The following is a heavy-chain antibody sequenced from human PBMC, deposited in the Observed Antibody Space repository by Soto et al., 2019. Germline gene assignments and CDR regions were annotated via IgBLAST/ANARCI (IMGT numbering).Heavy chain of an antibody. CDR2: INAHNGNT. D-gene: IGHD4-4*01. V-gene: IGHV1-18*01. Sequence: ASVKVSCKASGYTFTSYGISWVRQAPGQGLEWMGWINAHNGNTNYAQKLQGRVTMTTDTSTSTAYMELRSLRSDDTAVYYCARDKDRLQLGGNYYYIMDVWGQGTTVTVSS. J-gene: IGHJ6*02. CDR3: ARDKDRLQLGGNYYYIMDV. CDR1: GYTFTSYG.